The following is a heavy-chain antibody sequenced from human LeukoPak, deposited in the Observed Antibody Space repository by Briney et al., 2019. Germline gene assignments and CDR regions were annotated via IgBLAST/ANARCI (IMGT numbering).Heavy chain of an antibody. D-gene: IGHD2-21*02. CDR2: IYHSGST. CDR3: ARVRIVVVTAIPLVYFDC. Sequence: SETLSLTCTVSGYSISSGYYWGWIRQPPGKGLEWIGSIYHSGSTYYNPSLKSRVTISVDTSKNQFSLKLSSVTAADTAVYYCARVRIVVVTAIPLVYFDCWGQGTLVTVSS. CDR1: GYSISSGYY. V-gene: IGHV4-38-2*02. J-gene: IGHJ4*02.